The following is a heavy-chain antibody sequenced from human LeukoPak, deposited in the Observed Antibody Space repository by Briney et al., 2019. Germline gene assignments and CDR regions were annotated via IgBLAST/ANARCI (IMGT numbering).Heavy chain of an antibody. CDR1: VFTLSSYA. D-gene: IGHD3-10*01. Sequence: SLSLSCVASVFTLSSYAMSWVRPPAGRGLEWVSAISGSGGSTYYADSVKGRVTITRDNSKNTLYMQMNSLRAEDTAVYYCATVGFGETGEELWFDPWGQGTLVTVSS. CDR3: ATVGFGETGEELWFDP. V-gene: IGHV3-23*01. CDR2: ISGSGGST. J-gene: IGHJ5*02.